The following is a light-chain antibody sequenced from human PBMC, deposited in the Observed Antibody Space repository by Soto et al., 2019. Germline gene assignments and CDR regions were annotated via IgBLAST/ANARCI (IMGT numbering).Light chain of an antibody. CDR2: EGS. V-gene: IGLV2-23*01. CDR3: CSYAGSQV. J-gene: IGLJ2*01. Sequence: QSALTQPASVSGSPGQSITISCTGTSSDVGSYNLVSWYQQHPGKASKLMIYEGSKRPSGVSNRFSGSKSGNTASLTISGLQAEDEADYYCCSYAGSQVFGGGTQLTVL. CDR1: SSDVGSYNL.